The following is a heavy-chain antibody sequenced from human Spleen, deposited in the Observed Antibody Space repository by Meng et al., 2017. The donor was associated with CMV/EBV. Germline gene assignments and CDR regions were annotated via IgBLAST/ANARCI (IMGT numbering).Heavy chain of an antibody. D-gene: IGHD6-13*01. CDR1: GYIFTSYG. CDR2: ISAYNGNT. J-gene: IGHJ4*02. CDR3: ATGISSWMIGYYFDY. V-gene: IGHV1-18*01. Sequence: ASVKVSCKASGYIFTSYGISWVRQAPGQGLEWMGWISAYNGNTNYAQKFQDRVTMTTDTSTSTAYLELRSLRSDDTAVYYCATGISSWMIGYYFDYWGQGTLVTVSS.